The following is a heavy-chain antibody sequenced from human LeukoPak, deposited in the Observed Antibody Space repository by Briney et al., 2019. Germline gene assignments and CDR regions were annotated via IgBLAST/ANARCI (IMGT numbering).Heavy chain of an antibody. D-gene: IGHD1-26*01. CDR1: EFTFSSYE. V-gene: IGHV4-34*01. CDR2: INHSGST. Sequence: GSLRLSCAASEFTFSSYEMNWIRQPPGKGLEWIGEINHSGSTNYNPSLKSRVTISVDTSKNQFSLKLSSVTAADTAVYYCARDPYSGNYGDYYYYYMDVWGKGTTVTISS. CDR3: ARDPYSGNYGDYYYYYMDV. J-gene: IGHJ6*03.